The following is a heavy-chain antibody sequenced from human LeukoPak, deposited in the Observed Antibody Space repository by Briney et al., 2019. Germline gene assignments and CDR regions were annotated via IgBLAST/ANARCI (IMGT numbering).Heavy chain of an antibody. V-gene: IGHV3-23*01. D-gene: IGHD4-11*01. CDR3: ARDLGMTTWY. CDR1: GFTFSSYA. Sequence: QPGGSLRLSCAASGFTFSSYAMSWVRQAPGKGLEWVSAISGSGGSTYYADSVKGRFTITRDNAKNSLYLQMNSPRAEDTAVYYCARDLGMTTWYWGQGTLVTVSS. J-gene: IGHJ4*02. CDR2: ISGSGGST.